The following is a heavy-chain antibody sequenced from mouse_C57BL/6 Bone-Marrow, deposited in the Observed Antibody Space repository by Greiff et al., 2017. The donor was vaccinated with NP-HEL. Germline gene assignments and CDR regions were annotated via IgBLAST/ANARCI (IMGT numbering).Heavy chain of an antibody. CDR1: GYAFTNYL. Sequence: QVQLQQSGAELVRPGTSVKVSCKASGYAFTNYLIEGVKQRPGQGLEWIGVINPGSGGTNYNEKFKGKATLTADKSSSTAYMQLSSLTSEDSAVYFCARGGIYYDYAWFAYWGQGTLVTVSA. CDR3: ARGGIYYDYAWFAY. V-gene: IGHV1-54*01. J-gene: IGHJ3*01. D-gene: IGHD2-4*01. CDR2: INPGSGGT.